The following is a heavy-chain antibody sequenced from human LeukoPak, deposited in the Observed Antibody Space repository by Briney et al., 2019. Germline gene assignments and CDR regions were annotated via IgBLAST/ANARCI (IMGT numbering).Heavy chain of an antibody. CDR3: AKRAVGAAYYFDY. V-gene: IGHV3-23*01. Sequence: PGGSLRLSWAASGCTFSSYVMSWVRQAPGKGLEWVSDISSSGDSTHYADSVKGRFTISRDNSKNTLFLQMNSLRAEDTAVYYCAKRAVGAAYYFDYWGQGTLVTVSS. CDR2: ISSSGDST. CDR1: GCTFSSYV. J-gene: IGHJ4*02. D-gene: IGHD2-15*01.